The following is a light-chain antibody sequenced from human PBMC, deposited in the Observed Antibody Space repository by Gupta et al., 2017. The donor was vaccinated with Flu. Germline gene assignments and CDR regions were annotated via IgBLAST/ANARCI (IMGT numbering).Light chain of an antibody. J-gene: IGKJ4*01. Sequence: GETATLSCRASQSVNSNYLAWYQQKPGQAPRLLIDDASIRATGIPDRFTGSGSGTDFTLTISSLEPEDFAVYYCQQRSNWPTFGGGTKVEIK. CDR2: DAS. CDR1: QSVNSNY. V-gene: IGKV3D-20*02. CDR3: QQRSNWPT.